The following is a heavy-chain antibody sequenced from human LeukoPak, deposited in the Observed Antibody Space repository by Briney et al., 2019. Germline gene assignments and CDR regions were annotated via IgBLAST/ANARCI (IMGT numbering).Heavy chain of an antibody. J-gene: IGHJ4*02. CDR1: GFTFSSYE. CDR2: IKNDGSKI. Sequence: GGSLRLSCAASGFTFSSYEMNWVRQAPGKGLEWLSYIKNDGSKIYYTDSVKGRFTISRDNAKNSLFLQMNSLRAEDTAVYYCVRGSLSDRGDYWGQGTLVTVSS. CDR3: VRGSLSDRGDY. D-gene: IGHD3-16*01. V-gene: IGHV3-48*03.